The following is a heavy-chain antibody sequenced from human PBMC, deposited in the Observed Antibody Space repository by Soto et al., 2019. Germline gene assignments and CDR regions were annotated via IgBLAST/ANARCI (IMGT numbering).Heavy chain of an antibody. V-gene: IGHV3-33*01. CDR3: ARVSTAMVYFDY. CDR2: IWYDGSNK. J-gene: IGHJ4*02. D-gene: IGHD5-18*01. Sequence: QVQLVESGGGVVQPGRSLRLSCAASGFTFSTYGMHWVRQAPGKGLEWVAVIWYDGSNKYYADSVKGRFIISRDNSKNTLYLQMNSLRAEDTAVYYCARVSTAMVYFDYWGQGTLVTVSS. CDR1: GFTFSTYG.